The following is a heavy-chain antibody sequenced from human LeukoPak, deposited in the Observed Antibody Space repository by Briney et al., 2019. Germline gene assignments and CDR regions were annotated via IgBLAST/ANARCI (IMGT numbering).Heavy chain of an antibody. J-gene: IGHJ3*02. Sequence: GGSLRLSCAASGFTFSSYSMNWVRQAPGKGLEWVSSISSSSYIYYADSVKGRFTISRDNAKNSLYLQMNSLRAEDTALYYCAKDVSSGDLDAFDIWGQGTMVTVSS. D-gene: IGHD6-19*01. V-gene: IGHV3-21*04. CDR3: AKDVSSGDLDAFDI. CDR2: ISSSSYI. CDR1: GFTFSSYS.